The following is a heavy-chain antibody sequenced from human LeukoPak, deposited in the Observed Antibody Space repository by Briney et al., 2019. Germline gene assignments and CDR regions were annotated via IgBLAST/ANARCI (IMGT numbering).Heavy chain of an antibody. D-gene: IGHD3-10*01. CDR1: GPSVTSCGFY. Sequence: SETLSLTCSVSGPSVTSCGFYWGWLRQPPGKGPEWIATVYYTGSTYYNPSLKSRVTISIDTSKNQFSLRLTSVTATDTAIYHCARHSGSGSLSRPFDPWGQGTLVTVSS. V-gene: IGHV4-39*01. J-gene: IGHJ5*02. CDR3: ARHSGSGSLSRPFDP. CDR2: VYYTGST.